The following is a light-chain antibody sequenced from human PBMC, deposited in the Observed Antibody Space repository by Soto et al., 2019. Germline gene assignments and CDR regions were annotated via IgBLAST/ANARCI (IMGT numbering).Light chain of an antibody. CDR3: FSYAGSSTWV. Sequence: QSVLTQPPSVSGAPGQRVTISCTGSSSNIGAGFDVHWYQQLPGRAPKLLIYGDINRPSGVPDRFSGSKSGFTASLTISGLQAEDEADYFCFSYAGSSTWVFGGGTKVTVL. CDR1: SSNIGAGFD. CDR2: GDI. J-gene: IGLJ3*02. V-gene: IGLV1-40*01.